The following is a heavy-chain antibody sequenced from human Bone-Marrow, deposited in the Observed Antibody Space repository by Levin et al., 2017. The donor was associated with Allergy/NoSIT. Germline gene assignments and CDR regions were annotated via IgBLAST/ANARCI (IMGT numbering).Heavy chain of an antibody. Sequence: ASVKVSCKTSGYTFTDYYLHWVRQAPGQGLEWLGWILPSSGETYYAQKFQTRVTLTTDTSITTAYMELDTLTSDDTAVYYCARGYYDTSGYYYPRPRGAFAIWGQGTMVTVS. J-gene: IGHJ3*02. CDR3: ARGYYDTSGYYYPRPRGAFAI. V-gene: IGHV1-2*02. D-gene: IGHD3-22*01. CDR1: GYTFTDYY. CDR2: ILPSSGET.